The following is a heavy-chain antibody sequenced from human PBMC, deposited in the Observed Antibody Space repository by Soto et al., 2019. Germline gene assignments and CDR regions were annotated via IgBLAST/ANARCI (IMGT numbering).Heavy chain of an antibody. J-gene: IGHJ5*02. CDR1: GFTFSSYW. D-gene: IGHD6-19*01. Sequence: TGGSLRLSCAASGFTFSSYWMSWVRQAPGKGLEWVSAISGSGGSTYYADSVKGRFTISRDNSKNTLYLQMNSLRAEDTAVYYCVGLRKWLVLRQLDWFDPWGQGTLVTVSS. V-gene: IGHV3-23*01. CDR3: VGLRKWLVLRQLDWFDP. CDR2: ISGSGGST.